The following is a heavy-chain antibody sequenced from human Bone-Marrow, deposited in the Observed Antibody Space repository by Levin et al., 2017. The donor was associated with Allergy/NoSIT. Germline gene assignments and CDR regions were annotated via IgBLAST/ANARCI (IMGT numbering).Heavy chain of an antibody. V-gene: IGHV3-23*01. CDR2: ISGGGGTT. J-gene: IGHJ4*02. D-gene: IGHD4-17*01. CDR1: GFTFSTYA. CDR3: AKGSTVSTGVWVY. Sequence: GGSLRLSCAASGFTFSTYAMNWVRQTPGKGLEWVSAISGGGGTTYHADSVKGRFTISRDDSKNTVYLQMNSLRVEDTAVYYCAKGSTVSTGVWVYWGQGTLVTVSS.